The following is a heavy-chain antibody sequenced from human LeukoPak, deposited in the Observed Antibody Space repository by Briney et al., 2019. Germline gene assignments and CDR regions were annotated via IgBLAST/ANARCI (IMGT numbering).Heavy chain of an antibody. CDR2: INAAHDAT. V-gene: IGHV3-48*01. CDR1: GFTFSSYW. Sequence: GGSLRLSCAASGFTFSSYWMSWVRQAPGKGLEWLSYINAAHDATYYADSVKGRFTISRDNAKNSLFLQMNSLRAEDTALYYCARDLSDNYTIDYWGQGTLVTVSS. CDR3: ARDLSDNYTIDY. J-gene: IGHJ4*02. D-gene: IGHD4-11*01.